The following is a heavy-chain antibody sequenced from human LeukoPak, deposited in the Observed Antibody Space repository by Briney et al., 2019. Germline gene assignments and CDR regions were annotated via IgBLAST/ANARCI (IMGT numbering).Heavy chain of an antibody. CDR2: ISYSGST. D-gene: IGHD1/OR15-1a*01. CDR1: GGSISSSSYY. V-gene: IGHV4-39*01. J-gene: IGHJ4*02. CDR3: ARLSYNWNTGY. Sequence: PSETLSLTCTVSGGSISSSSYYWGWIRQPPGKGLEWIGSISYSGSTYYSPSLNGRVTMSIDTSKNQFSLKLTPVTAADTAVYYCARLSYNWNTGYWGQGTLVTVSS.